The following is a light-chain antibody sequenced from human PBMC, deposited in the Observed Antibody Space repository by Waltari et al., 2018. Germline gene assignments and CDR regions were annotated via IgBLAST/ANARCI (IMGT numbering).Light chain of an antibody. CDR2: GAS. J-gene: IGKJ4*01. V-gene: IGKV3-15*01. Sequence: EIVMPQSPDTLSVSPGESATLTCRASQSFSSNLAWYQQKPGQAPRLLIYGASTRATGIPARFSGSGSGTEFTLTISSMQSEDFAVYYCQQYNDWPLTFGGGTKVEIK. CDR1: QSFSSN. CDR3: QQYNDWPLT.